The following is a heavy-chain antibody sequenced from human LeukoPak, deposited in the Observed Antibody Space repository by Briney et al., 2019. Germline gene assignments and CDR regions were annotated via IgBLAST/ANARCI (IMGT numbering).Heavy chain of an antibody. CDR2: ISTSSGTM. Sequence: GGSLRLSCAASGFTFSTSSMNWVRQAPGKGLEWVSYISTSSGTMYYADSVKGRFTISRDNAQNSLYLQMNSLTAEDTAVYYCARERSAADDFDYWGQGTLVTVSS. CDR1: GFTFSTSS. V-gene: IGHV3-48*04. D-gene: IGHD2-2*01. J-gene: IGHJ4*02. CDR3: ARERSAADDFDY.